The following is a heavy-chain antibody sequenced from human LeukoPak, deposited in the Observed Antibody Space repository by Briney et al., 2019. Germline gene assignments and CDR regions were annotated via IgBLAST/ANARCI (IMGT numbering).Heavy chain of an antibody. Sequence: ASVKVSCKTSGYTFTANYMQWVRQAPGQGLEWMGWLNPNSGATKYAQKFQGRVTMTRDTSINTAYMELSRLTSDDTAVYYCARGSSTQLWLQDSWGQGTLVTVSS. V-gene: IGHV1-2*02. D-gene: IGHD5-18*01. CDR3: ARGSSTQLWLQDS. CDR1: GYTFTANY. J-gene: IGHJ4*02. CDR2: LNPNSGAT.